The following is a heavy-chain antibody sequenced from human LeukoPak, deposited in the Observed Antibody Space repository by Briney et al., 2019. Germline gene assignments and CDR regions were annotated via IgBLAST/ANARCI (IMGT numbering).Heavy chain of an antibody. CDR3: ASTCAGSSTSCPFDY. J-gene: IGHJ4*02. D-gene: IGHD2-2*01. CDR2: ISAYNGNT. CDR1: GYTFTSYG. Sequence: ASVKVSCKASGYTFTSYGISWVRQAPGQGLEWMGWISAYNGNTNYAQKLQGRVTMTTDTSTSTAYMELRSLRSDDTAVYYCASTCAGSSTSCPFDYWGQGTLVTVSS. V-gene: IGHV1-18*01.